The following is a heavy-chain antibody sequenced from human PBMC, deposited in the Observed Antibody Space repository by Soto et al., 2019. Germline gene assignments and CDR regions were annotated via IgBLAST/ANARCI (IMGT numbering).Heavy chain of an antibody. CDR2: IYTSRST. D-gene: IGHD3-3*01. J-gene: IGHJ4*02. Sequence: SETLSLTCTVSGGSISSYSRRWIRQPAGKGLGWIGRIYTSRSTNYNPSLKSRVTMSVDTAKNQSSLKLSSVTAADTAVYYCARELNIWSGYYRVMDYWGQGTLVTVS. CDR3: ARELNIWSGYYRVMDY. CDR1: GGSISSYS. V-gene: IGHV4-4*07.